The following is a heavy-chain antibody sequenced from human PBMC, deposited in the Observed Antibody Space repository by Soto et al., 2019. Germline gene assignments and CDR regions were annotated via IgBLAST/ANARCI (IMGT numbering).Heavy chain of an antibody. Sequence: SETLSLTCTVSGGSISSYYWSWIRQPPGKGLEWIGEIYYSGSTNYNPSLKSRVTISVDTSKNQFSLNLTSMTAADTAVYYCARGSVDYNFWSGYYSRLYYFDFWGQGTLVTVSS. J-gene: IGHJ4*02. CDR3: ARGSVDYNFWSGYYSRLYYFDF. D-gene: IGHD3-3*01. CDR2: IYYSGST. CDR1: GGSISSYY. V-gene: IGHV4-59*01.